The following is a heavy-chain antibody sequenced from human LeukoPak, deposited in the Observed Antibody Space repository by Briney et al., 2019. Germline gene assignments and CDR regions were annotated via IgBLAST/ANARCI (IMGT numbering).Heavy chain of an antibody. CDR3: AKGLN. J-gene: IGHJ4*02. CDR1: GFTFSIYA. CDR2: ISGGGGST. Sequence: GESLRLSCAASGFTFSIYAMSWVPQAPGKGLEWVSGISGGGGSTFYADSVKGRFTISRDNSRNTLYLQMNSLRAEDTAVFYCAKGLNWGQGTLVTVSS. V-gene: IGHV3-23*01.